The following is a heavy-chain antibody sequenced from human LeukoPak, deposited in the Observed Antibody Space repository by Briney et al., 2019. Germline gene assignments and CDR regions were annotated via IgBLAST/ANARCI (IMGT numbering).Heavy chain of an antibody. Sequence: VASVKVSCKASGYTFTSYYMHCVRQAPGQGREWMGIINPSGGSTSYAQKFQGRVTMTRDTSTGTVYMELSSLRSEDTAVYYCAREFSDSGSYDYRGQGTPVTVSS. D-gene: IGHD1-26*01. J-gene: IGHJ4*02. V-gene: IGHV1-46*01. CDR1: GYTFTSYY. CDR3: AREFSDSGSYDY. CDR2: INPSGGST.